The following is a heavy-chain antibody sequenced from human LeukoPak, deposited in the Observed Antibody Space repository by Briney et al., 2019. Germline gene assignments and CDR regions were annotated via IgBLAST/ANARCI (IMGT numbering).Heavy chain of an antibody. CDR3: ARDRGYSGYDHKPFSQSS. CDR1: GSISSSNYY. Sequence: SSETLSLTCTVSGSISSSNYYWGWIRQPPGKGLEWTGSIYYSGSTYYNPSLKSRVTISVDTSKNQFSLKLSSVTAADTAVYYCARDRGYSGYDHKPFSQSSWGQGTLVTVSS. V-gene: IGHV4-39*07. J-gene: IGHJ4*02. CDR2: IYYSGST. D-gene: IGHD5-12*01.